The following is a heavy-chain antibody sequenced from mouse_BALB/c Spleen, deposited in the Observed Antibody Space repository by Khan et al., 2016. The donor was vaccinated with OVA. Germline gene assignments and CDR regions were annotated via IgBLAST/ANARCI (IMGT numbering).Heavy chain of an antibody. Sequence: QVQLKQSGAELAKPGASVKMSCKASGYTFTTYWMHWVKQRPGQGLEWIGYINPTSGYTDYNEKFKDRATLPADKSSSTAYLQLSSLTSEDAAVYYCTRDRIDYWGQGTTLTGSS. CDR2: INPTSGYT. CDR1: GYTFTTYW. CDR3: TRDRIDY. V-gene: IGHV1-7*01. J-gene: IGHJ2*01.